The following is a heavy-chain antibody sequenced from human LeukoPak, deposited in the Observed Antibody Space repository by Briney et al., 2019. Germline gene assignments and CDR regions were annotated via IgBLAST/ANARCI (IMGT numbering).Heavy chain of an antibody. Sequence: SETLSLTCTVSSGSISGSSYYWGWIRQPPGKGLEWIGSIYYSGSTYYNPSLKSRVTISVDTSKNQFSLKLSSVTAADTAVYYCARGYYDILTGYYNEHYFDYWGQGTLVTVSS. V-gene: IGHV4-39*01. CDR2: IYYSGST. CDR3: ARGYYDILTGYYNEHYFDY. D-gene: IGHD3-9*01. J-gene: IGHJ4*02. CDR1: SGSISGSSYY.